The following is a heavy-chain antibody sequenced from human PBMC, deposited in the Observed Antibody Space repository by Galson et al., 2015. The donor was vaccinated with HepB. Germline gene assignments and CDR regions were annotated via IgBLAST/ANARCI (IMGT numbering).Heavy chain of an antibody. CDR1: GFTFSDYA. Sequence: SLRLSCAASGFTFSDYAMHCVRQAPGKGLEWVAVISYDGSSNSYAESVKGRFTISRDNSKYTLYLQMNSLGAEDTAVYYCAKDKRSSWSFDYWGQGTLVTVSS. D-gene: IGHD6-13*01. CDR3: AKDKRSSWSFDY. J-gene: IGHJ4*02. CDR2: ISYDGSSN. V-gene: IGHV3-30*04.